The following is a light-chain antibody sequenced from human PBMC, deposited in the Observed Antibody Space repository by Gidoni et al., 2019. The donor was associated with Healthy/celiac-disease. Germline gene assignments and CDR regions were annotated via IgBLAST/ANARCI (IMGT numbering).Light chain of an antibody. V-gene: IGKV4-1*01. Sequence: DIVMTQSPDSLAVSLGERATINCKSSQSVLYSSNNKNYLAWYQQKPGQPPKLLIYWASTRESGVPDRFSGSGPGTDFTLTISSLQAEDVAVYYCQQYYSTPWTFXXXTKVEIK. J-gene: IGKJ1*01. CDR2: WAS. CDR3: QQYYSTPWT. CDR1: QSVLYSSNNKNY.